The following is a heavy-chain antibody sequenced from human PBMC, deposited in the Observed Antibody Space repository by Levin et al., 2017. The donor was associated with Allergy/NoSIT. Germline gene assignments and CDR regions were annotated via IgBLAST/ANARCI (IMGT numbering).Heavy chain of an antibody. D-gene: IGHD7-27*01. CDR1: GGSFSGYY. CDR3: ARGGFITGGWFDP. J-gene: IGHJ5*02. Sequence: SSETLSLTCAVYGGSFSGYYWSWIRQPPGKGLEWIGEINHSGSTNYNPSLKSRVTISVDTSKNQFSLKLSSVTAADTAVYYCARGGFITGGWFDPWGQGTLVTVSS. CDR2: INHSGST. V-gene: IGHV4-34*01.